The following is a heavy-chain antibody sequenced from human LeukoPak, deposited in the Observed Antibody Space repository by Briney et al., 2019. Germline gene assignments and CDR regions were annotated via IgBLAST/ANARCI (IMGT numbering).Heavy chain of an antibody. D-gene: IGHD2-21*02. CDR2: IYYSGST. Sequence: SETLSLTCTVSGGSISSSSYYWGWIRQPPGKGLEWIGSIYYSGSTYYNPSLKSRVTISVDTSKNQFSLKLSSVTAADTAVYYCARQVYCGGDYYHFDYWGQGTLVTVSS. CDR3: ARQVYCGGDYYHFDY. V-gene: IGHV4-39*01. CDR1: GGSISSSSYY. J-gene: IGHJ4*02.